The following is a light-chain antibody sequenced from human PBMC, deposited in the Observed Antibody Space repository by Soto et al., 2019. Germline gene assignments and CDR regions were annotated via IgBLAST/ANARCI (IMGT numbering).Light chain of an antibody. Sequence: DIQVTQSPSSLSASIGDRFAVTCRASRGINTYVNWYQQKPGKAPKLLIFSASNLQGGVPSRFSGTGSGTDFTFTISSLLPEDFATYYCQQTYTTPRTFGQGTKVDIK. CDR2: SAS. CDR1: RGINTY. J-gene: IGKJ1*01. CDR3: QQTYTTPRT. V-gene: IGKV1-39*01.